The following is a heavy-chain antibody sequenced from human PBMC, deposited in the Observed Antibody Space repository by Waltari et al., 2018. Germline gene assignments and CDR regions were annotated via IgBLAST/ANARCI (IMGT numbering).Heavy chain of an antibody. CDR2: ISSSSSYI. D-gene: IGHD6-19*01. V-gene: IGHV3-21*01. J-gene: IGHJ3*02. CDR1: GLPLTSYS. Sequence: VHLVESGGGLVQPGGSLRLSYAAYGLPLTSYSMHWVPQATGKGLEWVSSISSSSSYIYYADSVKGRFTIYRDNAKNSLYRQMNSLRAEDTAVYYCARDIGWLVPMGFEIWGQGTMVTVSS. CDR3: ARDIGWLVPMGFEI.